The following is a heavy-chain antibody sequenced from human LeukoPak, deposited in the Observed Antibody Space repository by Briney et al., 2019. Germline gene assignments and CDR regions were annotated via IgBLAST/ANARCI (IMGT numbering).Heavy chain of an antibody. Sequence: GASVKVSCKASGYTFTSYYMHWVRQAPGQGLEWMGWINPNSGGTNYAQKFQGWVTMTRDTSISTAYMELSRLRSDDTAVYYCARSYIVVVPASDRGFDYWGQGTLVTVSS. CDR3: ARSYIVVVPASDRGFDY. CDR1: GYTFTSYY. D-gene: IGHD2-2*01. V-gene: IGHV1-2*04. CDR2: INPNSGGT. J-gene: IGHJ4*02.